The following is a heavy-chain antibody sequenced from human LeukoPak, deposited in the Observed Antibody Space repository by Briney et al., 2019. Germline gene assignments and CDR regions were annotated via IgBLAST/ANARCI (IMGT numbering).Heavy chain of an antibody. D-gene: IGHD6-25*01. CDR1: GFTFSDYG. CDR2: INWNGGGT. V-gene: IGHV3-20*04. J-gene: IGHJ6*02. Sequence: GGSLRLSCAATGFTFSDYGMNWVRQPPGKGLEWVSAINWNGGGTDYADSVKGRFTISRDNAKNSLYLQLSSLRPEDTALYCFAKHLTATNAYLFFGFDVGGQGTSVTVS. CDR3: AKHLTATNAYLFFGFDV.